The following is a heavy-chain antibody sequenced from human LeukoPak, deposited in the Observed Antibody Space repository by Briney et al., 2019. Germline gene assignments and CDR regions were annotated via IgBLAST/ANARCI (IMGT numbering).Heavy chain of an antibody. J-gene: IGHJ4*02. Sequence: PPGGSLRLSCAASGFTFSSYWMSWVRQAPGKGLEWVANMKYDGSEKDYVDSVKGRFTISRDNAKNSLYLQMNSLRAEDTAVYYCARDIAAAGLFFDYWGQGTLVTVSS. D-gene: IGHD6-13*01. CDR1: GFTFSSYW. CDR3: ARDIAAAGLFFDY. V-gene: IGHV3-7*01. CDR2: MKYDGSEK.